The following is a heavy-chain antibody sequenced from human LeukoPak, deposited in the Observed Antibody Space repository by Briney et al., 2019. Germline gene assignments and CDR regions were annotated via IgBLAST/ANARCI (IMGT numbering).Heavy chain of an antibody. D-gene: IGHD3-10*01. CDR1: GDSVSSNSAA. Sequence: QTLSLTCAISGDSVSSNSAAWNWLRQSPSRGLEWLGRTYYWSKWYKDYAVSVQIRMTINPDTSTNQFSLQLNSVTPEDTAVYYCAREGYYGSGSYSPSLEYGGQGTVVTVSS. J-gene: IGHJ4*02. V-gene: IGHV6-1*01. CDR3: AREGYYGSGSYSPSLEY. CDR2: TYYWSKWYK.